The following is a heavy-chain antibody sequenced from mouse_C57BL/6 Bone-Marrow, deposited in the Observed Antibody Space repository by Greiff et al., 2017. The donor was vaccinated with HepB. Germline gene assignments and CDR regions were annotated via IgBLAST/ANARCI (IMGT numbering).Heavy chain of an antibody. CDR1: GYTFTSYW. J-gene: IGHJ4*01. CDR3: AMGRYYGSTPCYYAMDY. V-gene: IGHV1-72*01. Sequence: VQLQQPGAELVKPGASVKLSCKASGYTFTSYWMHWVKQRPGRGLEWIGRIDPNSGGTKYNEKFKSKATLTVDKPSSTAYMQLSSLTSEDSAVYYCAMGRYYGSTPCYYAMDYWDQGTSVTVSS. D-gene: IGHD1-1*01. CDR2: IDPNSGGT.